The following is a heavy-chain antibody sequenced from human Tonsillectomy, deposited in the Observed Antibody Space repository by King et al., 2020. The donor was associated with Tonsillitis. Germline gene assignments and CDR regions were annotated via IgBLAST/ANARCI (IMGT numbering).Heavy chain of an antibody. CDR3: AREGRAEGRGIGGFDI. J-gene: IGHJ3*02. D-gene: IGHD2-15*01. V-gene: IGHV4-34*01. CDR2: INQGGGT. Sequence: VQLQQWGAGLLKPSETLSLTCAVYGGSFSDYYWTWIRQPPGKGLEWSGEINQGGGTNYNSSLKSRVTISVDTSKNQFSLKLSSVTAADTALYYCAREGRAEGRGIGGFDIWGQGTRVTVSS. CDR1: GGSFSDYY.